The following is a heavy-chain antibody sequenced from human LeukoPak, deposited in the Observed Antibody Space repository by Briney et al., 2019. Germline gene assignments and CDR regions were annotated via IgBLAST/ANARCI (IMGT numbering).Heavy chain of an antibody. V-gene: IGHV3-48*03. Sequence: GGSLRLSCAASGFTFSSYEMNWVRQAPGKGLEWVSYISSSGSTIYYADSVKGRFTISRDNAKNSLYLRMNSLRAEDTAVYYCARDRTDSSGWYVSSQYYFGYWGQGTLVTVSS. J-gene: IGHJ4*02. CDR3: ARDRTDSSGWYVSSQYYFGY. CDR2: ISSSGSTI. D-gene: IGHD6-19*01. CDR1: GFTFSSYE.